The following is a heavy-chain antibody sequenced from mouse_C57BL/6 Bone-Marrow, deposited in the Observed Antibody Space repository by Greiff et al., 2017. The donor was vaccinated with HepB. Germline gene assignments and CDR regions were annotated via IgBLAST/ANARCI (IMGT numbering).Heavy chain of an antibody. V-gene: IGHV1-69*01. D-gene: IGHD2-4*01. CDR1: GYTFTSYW. CDR2: IDPSDSYT. J-gene: IGHJ1*03. CDR3: ARLDYDYDEDWYFDV. Sequence: VQLQQPGAELVMPGASVKLSCKASGYTFTSYWMHWVKQRPGQGLEWIGEIDPSDSYTNYNQKFKGKSTLTVDKSSSTAYMQLSSLTSEDSAVYYCARLDYDYDEDWYFDVWGTGTTVTVSS.